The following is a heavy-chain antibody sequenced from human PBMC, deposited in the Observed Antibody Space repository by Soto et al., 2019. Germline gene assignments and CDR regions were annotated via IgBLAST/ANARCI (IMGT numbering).Heavy chain of an antibody. V-gene: IGHV3-33*01. CDR3: ARDGGYSSGYDY. Sequence: QVQLVESGGGVVQPGRSLRLSCAASGFTFSSYGMHWVRQAPGKGLEWVAVIWNDGSNKYYADSVKGRFTISRDNSKNTLYLQMNSLRAEDTAVYYCARDGGYSSGYDYWGQGTLVTVSS. CDR1: GFTFSSYG. J-gene: IGHJ4*02. CDR2: IWNDGSNK. D-gene: IGHD6-19*01.